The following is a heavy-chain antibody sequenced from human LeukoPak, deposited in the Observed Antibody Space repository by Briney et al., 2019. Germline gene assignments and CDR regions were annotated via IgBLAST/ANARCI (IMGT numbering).Heavy chain of an antibody. Sequence: SETLSLTCAVYGGSFSGYYWSWIRQPPGKGLEWIGEINYDGATNYNPSLSSRVTISRDTSKNQFSLKMTSVTAADTALYYCARGSHDYGDVYLFDSWGRGTLDTVTS. CDR2: INYDGAT. CDR3: ARGSHDYGDVYLFDS. V-gene: IGHV4-34*01. CDR1: GGSFSGYY. J-gene: IGHJ4*02. D-gene: IGHD4-17*01.